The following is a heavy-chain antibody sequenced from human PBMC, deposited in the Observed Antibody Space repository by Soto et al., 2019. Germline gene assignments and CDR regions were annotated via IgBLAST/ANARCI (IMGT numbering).Heavy chain of an antibody. J-gene: IGHJ4*02. D-gene: IGHD5-12*01. Sequence: QVQLQESGPGLVKPSQTLSLTCTVSGGSISSGGYYWSWIRQHPWKGLEWIGYIYYSGSTYYNPSLKSRVTISVDTSKNQFSLKRSSVTAADTAVYYCARNPSGYDWDERRGYFDYWGQGTLVTVSS. CDR1: GGSISSGGYY. CDR3: ARNPSGYDWDERRGYFDY. CDR2: IYYSGST. V-gene: IGHV4-31*03.